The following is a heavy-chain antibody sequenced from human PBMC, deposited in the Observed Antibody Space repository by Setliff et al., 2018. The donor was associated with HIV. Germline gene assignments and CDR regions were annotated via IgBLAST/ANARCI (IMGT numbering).Heavy chain of an antibody. CDR1: DDPISSYY. D-gene: IGHD5-18*01. J-gene: IGHJ6*03. V-gene: IGHV4-4*07. CDR2: LYVSGDT. CDR3: ARCGYSYGFLGVTYYFYMDV. Sequence: SETLSLTCYVTDDPISSYYWSWVRQPAGKGLEWIGRLYVSGDTNYNPSLKSRVTMSLDTSKKHFSLNLTSVTAADTAIYYCARCGYSYGFLGVTYYFYMDVWGKGTAVTVSS.